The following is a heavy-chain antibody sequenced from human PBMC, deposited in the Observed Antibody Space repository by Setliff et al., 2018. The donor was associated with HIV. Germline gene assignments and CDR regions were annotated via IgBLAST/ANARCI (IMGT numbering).Heavy chain of an antibody. CDR1: GGSISSYY. CDR3: ARETYYYDSIGYWRSDAFDV. D-gene: IGHD3-22*01. J-gene: IGHJ3*01. CDR2: IYYSGST. Sequence: PSETLSLTCTVSGGSISSYYWSWIRQPPGKGLEWIGYIYYSGSTNYNPSLKSRVTISVDTSKNQFSLKLSSVTAADTAVYYCARETYYYDSIGYWRSDAFDVWGQGTMVTVSS. V-gene: IGHV4-59*12.